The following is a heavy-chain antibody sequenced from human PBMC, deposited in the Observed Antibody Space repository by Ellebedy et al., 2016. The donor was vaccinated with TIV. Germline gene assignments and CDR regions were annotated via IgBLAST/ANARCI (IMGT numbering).Heavy chain of an antibody. J-gene: IGHJ4*02. Sequence: GESLKISXAASGFTFSSYAMHWVRQAPGKGLEWVAVISYDGSNKYYADSVKGRFTISRDNSKNTLYLQMNSLRAEDTAVYYCARDNYYDSSGSYDYWGQGTLVTVSS. CDR1: GFTFSSYA. V-gene: IGHV3-30-3*01. CDR2: ISYDGSNK. CDR3: ARDNYYDSSGSYDY. D-gene: IGHD3-22*01.